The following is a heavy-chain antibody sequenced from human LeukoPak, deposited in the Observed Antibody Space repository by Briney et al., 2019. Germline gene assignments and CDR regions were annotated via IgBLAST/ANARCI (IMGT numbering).Heavy chain of an antibody. V-gene: IGHV3-74*01. CDR1: GFTFSSHW. D-gene: IGHD6-25*01. Sequence: GGSLRLSCAASGFTFSSHWMHWVRQTPGEGLVWVSRVNGPGDWTHYADSVRGRFIISRDNAENTISLQMNNLRAEDTAAYFCAREVFEGQRQSDAFDVWGPGTMVTVSS. CDR3: AREVFEGQRQSDAFDV. CDR2: VNGPGDWT. J-gene: IGHJ3*01.